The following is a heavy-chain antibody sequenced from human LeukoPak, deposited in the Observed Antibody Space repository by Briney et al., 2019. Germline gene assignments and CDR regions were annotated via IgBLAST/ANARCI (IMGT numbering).Heavy chain of an antibody. Sequence: SVKVSCKASGGTFSSYTISWVRQAPGQGLEWMGRIIPILGIANYAQKFQGRVTITADKSTSTAYMELSSLRSEDTAVYYCARGRLVAGYYFDYWGQGTLVTVSS. V-gene: IGHV1-69*02. D-gene: IGHD6-19*01. CDR1: GGTFSSYT. J-gene: IGHJ4*02. CDR2: IIPILGIA. CDR3: ARGRLVAGYYFDY.